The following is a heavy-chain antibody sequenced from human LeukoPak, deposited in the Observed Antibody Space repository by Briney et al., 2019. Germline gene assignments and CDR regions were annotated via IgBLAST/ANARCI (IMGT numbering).Heavy chain of an antibody. CDR3: ASGSSGPNPFDY. D-gene: IGHD6-6*01. Sequence: SETLSLTCTVSGTSIGSYYWNWIRQPPGKGLEWIGYIYYSGITKSNPSLKSRVTISVNTSRNQISLKLTSVTAADTAVYYCASGSSGPNPFDYWGQGTLVTVSS. V-gene: IGHV4-59*01. CDR2: IYYSGIT. CDR1: GTSIGSYY. J-gene: IGHJ4*02.